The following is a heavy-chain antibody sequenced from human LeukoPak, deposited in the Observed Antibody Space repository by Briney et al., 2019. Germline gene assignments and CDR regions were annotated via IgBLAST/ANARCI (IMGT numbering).Heavy chain of an antibody. V-gene: IGHV4-39*07. CDR2: IYYTGNT. Sequence: SETLSLTCAVSGASISGSGYYLGWIRPSPGEGLGWIGNIYYTGNTYYNASLQSRVTISIDTSENQVSLRLNSVTAADTAVDYCARDNSVGDIAWWFDPWGQGTLVTVSS. CDR1: GASISGSGYY. J-gene: IGHJ5*02. CDR3: ARDNSVGDIAWWFDP. D-gene: IGHD3-16*02.